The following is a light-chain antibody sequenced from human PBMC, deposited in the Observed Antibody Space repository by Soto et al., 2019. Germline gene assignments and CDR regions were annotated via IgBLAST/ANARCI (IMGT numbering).Light chain of an antibody. V-gene: IGKV3-20*01. CDR2: GAS. J-gene: IGKJ2*01. CDR3: QQYGHSPMYT. CDR1: QTVSSSY. Sequence: EMVLTQSPGTLSLSPGERATLSCRASQTVSSSYLAWYQQKPGQAPRLLSYGASTRATGIPGRFSGSASGTDFTLTISRLEPEDFAVYYCQQYGHSPMYTVGQGTNLEIK.